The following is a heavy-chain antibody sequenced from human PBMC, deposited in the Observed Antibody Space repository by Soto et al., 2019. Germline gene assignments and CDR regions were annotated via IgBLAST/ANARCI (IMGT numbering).Heavy chain of an antibody. CDR3: ARGHSGIETRDY. Sequence: ASVKVSCKASGYTFTSYDINWVRQATGQGLEWMGWMNPNSGNTGYAQKFQGRVTMTRNTSISTAYMELSSLRSEDTAVYYCARGHSGIETRDYWGQGTLVTVSS. CDR1: GYTFTSYD. V-gene: IGHV1-8*01. J-gene: IGHJ4*02. CDR2: MNPNSGNT. D-gene: IGHD6-13*01.